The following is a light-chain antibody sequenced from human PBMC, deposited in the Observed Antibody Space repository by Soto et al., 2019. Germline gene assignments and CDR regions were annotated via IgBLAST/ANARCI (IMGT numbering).Light chain of an antibody. J-gene: IGLJ2*01. Sequence: SYALTQPPSVSVAPGKSASISCGGNNIGSKGVHCYQQKPGQAPVLVIYSDTDLPPVIPERFSGSNSANLATLTISRVEAGDEADYYYQVWDSGSAHVVFGGGTKLTVL. V-gene: IGLV3-21*04. CDR2: SDT. CDR3: QVWDSGSAHVV. CDR1: NIGSKG.